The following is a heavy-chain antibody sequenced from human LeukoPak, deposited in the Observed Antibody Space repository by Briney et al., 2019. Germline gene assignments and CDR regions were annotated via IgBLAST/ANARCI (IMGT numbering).Heavy chain of an antibody. D-gene: IGHD6-13*01. CDR3: ARNRRITAAGDGKDV. V-gene: IGHV3-66*01. CDR1: GFTVSSNY. J-gene: IGHJ6*02. CDR2: LYAGGDT. Sequence: GGSLRLSCAASGFTVSSNYMSWVRQAPGKGLEWVSILYAGGDTYYADSVKGRLTISRDNSKNTLDLQMNSLRAEDTAVYYCARNRRITAAGDGKDVWGQGTTVTVSS.